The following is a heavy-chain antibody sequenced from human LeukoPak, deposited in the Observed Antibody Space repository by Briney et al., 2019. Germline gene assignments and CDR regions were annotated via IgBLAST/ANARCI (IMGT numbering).Heavy chain of an antibody. D-gene: IGHD4-23*01. CDR2: MKPNSGNT. V-gene: IGHV1-8*01. CDR1: GYTFTSYD. CDR3: ARISGVTPIEGSWFDP. J-gene: IGHJ5*02. Sequence: ASVKVSCKASGYTFTSYDINWMRQAPGQGLEWVGWMKPNSGNTGYAQTFQGKLTMTRNTSIKTAYVELSSLRSDDTAVYYCARISGVTPIEGSWFDPWGQGTLVTVSS.